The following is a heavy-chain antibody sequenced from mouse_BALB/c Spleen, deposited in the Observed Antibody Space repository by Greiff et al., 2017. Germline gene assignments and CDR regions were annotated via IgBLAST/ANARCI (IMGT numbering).Heavy chain of an antibody. J-gene: IGHJ3*01. CDR3: TTLLQGFAY. Sequence: QVQLQQPGAELVKPGASVKLSCKASGYTFTSYYMYWVKQRPGQGLEWIGGINPSNGGTNFNEKFKSKATLTVDKSSSTAYMQLSSLTSEDSAVYYCTTLLQGFAYWGQGTLVTVSA. D-gene: IGHD1-1*01. CDR2: INPSNGGT. CDR1: GYTFTSYY. V-gene: IGHV1S81*02.